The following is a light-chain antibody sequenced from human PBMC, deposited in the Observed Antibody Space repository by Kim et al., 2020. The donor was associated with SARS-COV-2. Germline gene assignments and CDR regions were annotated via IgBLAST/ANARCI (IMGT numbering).Light chain of an antibody. V-gene: IGKV1D-13*01. CDR2: DAS. Sequence: SVGDRVTITCRASQSISSALAWYQQKPGKAPKLLIYDASSLESGVPSRFSGSGSGTDFTLTISSLQPEDFATYYCQQFNNYPSLTFGGGTKVDIK. CDR1: QSISSA. J-gene: IGKJ4*01. CDR3: QQFNNYPSLT.